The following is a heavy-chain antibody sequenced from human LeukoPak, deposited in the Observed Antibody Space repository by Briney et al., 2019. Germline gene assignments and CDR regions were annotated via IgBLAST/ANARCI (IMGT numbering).Heavy chain of an antibody. J-gene: IGHJ4*02. V-gene: IGHV1-24*01. D-gene: IGHD3-3*01. CDR2: FDPEDGET. CDR3: ATASPLSDFWSGYRPIDY. CDR1: GYTLTELS. Sequence: GASVKVSCKVSGYTLTELSMHWVRQAPGKGLEWMGGFDPEDGETIYAQKFQGRVTMTEDTSTDTAYMELSSLRSEDTAVYYCATASPLSDFWSGYRPIDYWGQGTLVTVSS.